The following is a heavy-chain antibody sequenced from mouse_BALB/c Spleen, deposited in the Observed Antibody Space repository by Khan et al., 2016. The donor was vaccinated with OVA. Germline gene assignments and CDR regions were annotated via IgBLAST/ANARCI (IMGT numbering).Heavy chain of an antibody. CDR2: IWSDGTT. Sequence: QVQLKQSGPGLVAPSQSLSITCTISGFSLTNYGVHWVRQPPGKGLEWLVVIWSDGTTTYNSALKSRPSISKDNSKSQVFLKMNSLQTYDTAMYYCARQPYYHYYIMDYWGQGTSVTVSS. J-gene: IGHJ4*01. CDR3: ARQPYYHYYIMDY. D-gene: IGHD2-10*01. CDR1: GFSLTNYG. V-gene: IGHV2-6-1*01.